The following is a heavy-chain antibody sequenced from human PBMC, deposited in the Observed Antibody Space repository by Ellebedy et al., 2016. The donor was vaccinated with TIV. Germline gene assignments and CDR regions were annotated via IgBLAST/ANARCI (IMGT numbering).Heavy chain of an antibody. Sequence: ASVKVSCXASGYTFTGYYMHWVRQAPGQGLEWMGWINPNSGGTNYAQKFQGRVTMTRDTSISTAYMELSRLRSDDTAVYYCARDRGVALRYFDWLPVDYYGMDVWGQGTTVTVSS. CDR1: GYTFTGYY. V-gene: IGHV1-2*02. CDR3: ARDRGVALRYFDWLPVDYYGMDV. J-gene: IGHJ6*02. D-gene: IGHD3-9*01. CDR2: INPNSGGT.